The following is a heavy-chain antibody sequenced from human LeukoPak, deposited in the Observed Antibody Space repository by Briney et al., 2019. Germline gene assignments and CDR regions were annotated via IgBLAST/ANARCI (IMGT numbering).Heavy chain of an antibody. Sequence: PSETLSLTCSVSGGSISSGDYYWTWIRQPPGKGLEWIVYVYYTGGTDYNPSLRSRVTISVDTSKNQFSLKLTSVTAADTAVYYCARGKGEQQLTGDYWGQGTLVTVSS. D-gene: IGHD6-13*01. CDR2: VYYTGGT. J-gene: IGHJ4*02. CDR3: ARGKGEQQLTGDY. V-gene: IGHV4-30-4*01. CDR1: GGSISSGDYY.